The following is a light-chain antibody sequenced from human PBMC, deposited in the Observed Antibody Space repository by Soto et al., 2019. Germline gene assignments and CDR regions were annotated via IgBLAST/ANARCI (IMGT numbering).Light chain of an antibody. CDR2: GAT. V-gene: IGKV3-20*01. Sequence: EIVLTQSPGTLSLSPGDRAGLSCRATQGVPRNCLAWYQHKPGQAPRLLIYGATSRPNGVPDRFSGSGSGTDFTLDISRLEPEDFAVYFCQQYGSSPFTFGPGTKVDI. CDR1: QGVPRNC. CDR3: QQYGSSPFT. J-gene: IGKJ3*01.